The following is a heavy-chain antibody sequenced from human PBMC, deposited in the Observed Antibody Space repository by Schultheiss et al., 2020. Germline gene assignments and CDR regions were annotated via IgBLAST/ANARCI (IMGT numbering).Heavy chain of an antibody. D-gene: IGHD6-6*01. CDR2: IYYSGST. V-gene: IGHV4-39*07. CDR3: ARRYTSSFDY. J-gene: IGHJ4*02. CDR1: GGSINRSTYY. Sequence: SQTLSLTCTVSGGSINRSTYYWGWIRQPPGKGLEWIGSIYYSGSTYYNPSLKSRVTISVDTSKNQFSLKLSSVTAADTAVYYCARRYTSSFDYWGQGTLVTVSS.